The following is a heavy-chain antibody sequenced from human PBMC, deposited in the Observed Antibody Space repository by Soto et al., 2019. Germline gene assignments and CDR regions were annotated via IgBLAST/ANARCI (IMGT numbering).Heavy chain of an antibody. CDR1: AVTFTSYF. J-gene: IGHJ6*02. Sequence: GASVKVSCKAPAVTFTSYFMHWVRQAPGQGLEWMGWISAYNGNTNYAQKLQGRVTMTTDTSTSTAYMELRSLRSDDTAVYYCARRSTPGDGMDVWGQGTTVTVSS. CDR3: ARRSTPGDGMDV. D-gene: IGHD2-2*01. V-gene: IGHV1-18*04. CDR2: ISAYNGNT.